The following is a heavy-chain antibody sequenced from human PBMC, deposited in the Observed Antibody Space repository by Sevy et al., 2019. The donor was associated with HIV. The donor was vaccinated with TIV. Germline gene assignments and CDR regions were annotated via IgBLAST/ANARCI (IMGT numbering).Heavy chain of an antibody. J-gene: IGHJ4*02. CDR2: IRPDGSDK. CDR1: GFTLSPYW. D-gene: IGHD1-26*01. Sequence: GGSLRLSCAASGFTLSPYWMTWVRQAPGKGLEWVANIRPDGSDKYYVDSVKGRFTISRDNAKNSLYLQMNSLRADDTAMYYCARGVGLDCWGQGALVTVSS. V-gene: IGHV3-7*01. CDR3: ARGVGLDC.